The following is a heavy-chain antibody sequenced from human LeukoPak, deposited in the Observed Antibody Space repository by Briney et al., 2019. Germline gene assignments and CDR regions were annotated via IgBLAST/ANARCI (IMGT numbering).Heavy chain of an antibody. D-gene: IGHD2/OR15-2a*01. CDR2: IYTSGST. Sequence: PSETLSLACTVAGGSISSYYWSWIRQPAGKGLEWIGRIYTSGSTNYNPSLKSRVTMSVDTSKNQYPLKLSSVTAADTAVYYCARAAVSRGSLTTFDYWGRGTLVTVSS. CDR1: GGSISSYY. J-gene: IGHJ4*02. CDR3: ARAAVSRGSLTTFDY. V-gene: IGHV4-4*07.